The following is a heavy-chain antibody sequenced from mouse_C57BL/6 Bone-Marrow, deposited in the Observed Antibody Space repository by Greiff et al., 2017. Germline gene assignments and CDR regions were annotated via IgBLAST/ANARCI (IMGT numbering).Heavy chain of an antibody. Sequence: EVKVEESGGGLVQPGGSMKLSCVASGFTFSNYWMNWVRQSPEKGLEWVAQIRLKSDNYATHYAESVKGRFTISRDDSKSSVYLQMNNLRAEDTGIYYCRRFAYWGQGTLVTVSA. V-gene: IGHV6-3*01. CDR1: GFTFSNYW. CDR2: IRLKSDNYAT. J-gene: IGHJ3*01. CDR3: RRFAY.